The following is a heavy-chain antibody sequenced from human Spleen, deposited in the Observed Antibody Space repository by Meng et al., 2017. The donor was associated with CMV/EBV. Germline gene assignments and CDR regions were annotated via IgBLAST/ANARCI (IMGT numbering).Heavy chain of an antibody. V-gene: IGHV4-34*01. J-gene: IGHJ4*02. CDR3: ARPAAGTPRVDY. Sequence: QVLLHEVGDGLFKPSETLSLTCAVDGGSFSGSYWSWIRQPPGKGLEWIGEINHSGSTNYNPSLKSRVTISVDTSKNQFSLKLSSVTAADTAVYYCARPAAGTPRVDYWGQGTLVTVSS. D-gene: IGHD6-13*01. CDR1: GGSFSGSY. CDR2: INHSGST.